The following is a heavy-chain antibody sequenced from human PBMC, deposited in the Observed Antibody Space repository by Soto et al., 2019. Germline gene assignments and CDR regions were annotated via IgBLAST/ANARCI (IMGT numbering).Heavy chain of an antibody. V-gene: IGHV3-73*01. CDR2: IRSEANTYAT. Sequence: EVQLVQSGGGVVQPGGSLKLSCAASGFTFSASAIQWVRQASGKGLEWVGRIRSEANTYATAYAASVIGRFTISRDDSESTAYLQMNSLKAEDTAMYYCITLIDITMVPQAEWGQGTLVTVSS. J-gene: IGHJ4*02. CDR1: GFTFSASA. CDR3: ITLIDITMVPQAE. D-gene: IGHD3-10*01.